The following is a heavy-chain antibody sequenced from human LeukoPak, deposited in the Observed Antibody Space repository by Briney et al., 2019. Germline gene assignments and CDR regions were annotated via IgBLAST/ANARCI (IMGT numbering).Heavy chain of an antibody. V-gene: IGHV4-61*02. Sequence: PSETLSLTCTVSGGSISSGSYYWSWIRQPAGKGLEWIGRIYTSGSTNYNPSLKSRVTISVDKSKNQFSLKLSSVTAADTAVYYCARLSRSVIAVAAFDYWGQGTLVTVSS. CDR2: IYTSGST. CDR1: GGSISSGSYY. D-gene: IGHD6-19*01. CDR3: ARLSRSVIAVAAFDY. J-gene: IGHJ4*02.